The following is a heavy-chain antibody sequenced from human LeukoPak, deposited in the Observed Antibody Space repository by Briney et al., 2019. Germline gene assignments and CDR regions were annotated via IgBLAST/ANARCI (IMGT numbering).Heavy chain of an antibody. CDR3: TRGGAAAGFDY. D-gene: IGHD6-13*01. J-gene: IGHJ4*02. CDR2: TYYRSKWYN. CDR1: GDSVSSNSAV. V-gene: IGHV6-1*01. Sequence: PSQTLSLTCAISGDSVSSNSAVWNWIRQSPSRGLEWPGRTYYRSKWYNDYAISVKSRITINPDTSKNQFSLQLNSVTPEDTAMYYCTRGGAAAGFDYWGQGTLVTVSS.